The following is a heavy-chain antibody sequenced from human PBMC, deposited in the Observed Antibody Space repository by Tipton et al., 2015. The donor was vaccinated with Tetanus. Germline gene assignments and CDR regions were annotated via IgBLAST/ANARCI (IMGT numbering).Heavy chain of an antibody. Sequence: LRLSCTVSGGSISSGDYYWSWLRQPPGKGPEWIGYTYYSGSTYYNPSLKSPVTISVDTSKNQFSLTVSSVTAADTAVYYCARVVPYYYDTSGHHGEYFQEWGQGTQVIVSS. CDR1: GGSISSGDYY. J-gene: IGHJ1*01. CDR3: ARVVPYYYDTSGHHGEYFQE. CDR2: TYYSGST. D-gene: IGHD3-22*01. V-gene: IGHV4-30-4*01.